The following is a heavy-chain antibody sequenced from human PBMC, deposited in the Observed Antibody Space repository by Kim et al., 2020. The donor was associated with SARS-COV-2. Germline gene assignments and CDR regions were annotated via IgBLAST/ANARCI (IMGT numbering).Heavy chain of an antibody. CDR1: GFTFSSYA. Sequence: GGSLRLSCAASGFTFSSYAMHWVRQAPGKGLEYVSALSSNGGSTYSTNSVKGRFTISRANSKNTLYLQMGSLRAEDMAVYYCARVGPSYGQERGAFDIWG. D-gene: IGHD3-10*01. CDR3: ARVGPSYGQERGAFDI. CDR2: LSSNGGST. V-gene: IGHV3-64*01. J-gene: IGHJ3*02.